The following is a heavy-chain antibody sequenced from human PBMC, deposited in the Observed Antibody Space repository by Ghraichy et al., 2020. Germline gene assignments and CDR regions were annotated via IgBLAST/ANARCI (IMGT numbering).Heavy chain of an antibody. Sequence: GGSLRLSCVVSGLRFSNYWMNWVRQAPGKGLEWVANINEDGSEKKYEDSVKGRFIISRDNAKNSLYLQVNSLRDEDTAVYYCARGLYYGVDVWGQGTTVTVS. D-gene: IGHD3-16*01. CDR2: INEDGSEK. CDR1: GLRFSNYW. CDR3: ARGLYYGVDV. V-gene: IGHV3-7*02. J-gene: IGHJ6*02.